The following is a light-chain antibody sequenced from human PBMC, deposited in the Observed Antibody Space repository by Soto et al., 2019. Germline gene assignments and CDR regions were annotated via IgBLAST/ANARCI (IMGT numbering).Light chain of an antibody. Sequence: EIVMTPSPATLSVSPGERATLSCRASQSVSSNFLAWYQKKVGQAPRLLIYGASSRATGIPDRFSGSGSGTDFTLTISRLEPEDFAVYYCQQYGSSPYTFGQGTRLEIK. CDR1: QSVSSNF. J-gene: IGKJ5*01. V-gene: IGKV3-20*01. CDR2: GAS. CDR3: QQYGSSPYT.